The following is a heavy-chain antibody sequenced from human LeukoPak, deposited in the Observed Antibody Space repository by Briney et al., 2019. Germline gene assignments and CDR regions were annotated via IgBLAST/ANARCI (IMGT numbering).Heavy chain of an antibody. Sequence: PGGSLRLSCAASGFTFSSYWMHWVRQAPGKGMVWVSRINSDGSSTSYADSVKGRFTISRDNAKNTLYLQMNSLRAEDTAVYYCARDRYYYYGMDVWGQGTTVTVSS. CDR2: INSDGSST. CDR3: ARDRYYYYGMDV. CDR1: GFTFSSYW. V-gene: IGHV3-74*01. J-gene: IGHJ6*02.